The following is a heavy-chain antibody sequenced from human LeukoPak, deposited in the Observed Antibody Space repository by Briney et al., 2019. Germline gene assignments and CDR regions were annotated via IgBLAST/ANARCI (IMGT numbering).Heavy chain of an antibody. Sequence: GGSLRLSCAASGFTFSNAWMNWVRQAPGKGLEWVGRIKSKTDGGTTDYAAPVKGRFTISRDDSKNTLYLQMNSLKTEDTAVYYCTTDPYYYDSSGWNSAYFDYWGQGTLVTVSS. J-gene: IGHJ4*02. V-gene: IGHV3-15*07. CDR2: IKSKTDGGTT. D-gene: IGHD3-22*01. CDR1: GFTFSNAW. CDR3: TTDPYYYDSSGWNSAYFDY.